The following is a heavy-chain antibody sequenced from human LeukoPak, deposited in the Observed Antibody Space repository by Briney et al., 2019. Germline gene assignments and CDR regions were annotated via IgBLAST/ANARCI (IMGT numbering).Heavy chain of an antibody. D-gene: IGHD6-13*01. V-gene: IGHV4-34*12. CDR1: GGSFSGYY. CDR3: ARFGSSTWYKGAFDI. Sequence: PSETLSLTCALYGGSFSGYYWSWIRQPPGKGLEWIGEIVHSGNTKYNPSLKSRVTILVDTSKNQFSLNLTSVTAADTAVYYCARFGSSTWYKGAFDIWGQGTMSPSLQ. J-gene: IGHJ3*02. CDR2: IVHSGNT.